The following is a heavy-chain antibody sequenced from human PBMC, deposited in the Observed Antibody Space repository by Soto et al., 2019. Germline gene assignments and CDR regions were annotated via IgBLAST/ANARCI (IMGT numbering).Heavy chain of an antibody. Sequence: ASVKVSCKASGYTFTSYDINWVRQATGQGLEWMGWMNPNSGNTGYAQKFQGRVTMTRNTSISTAYTELSSLRSEDTAVYYCARGFYDYIWGSYRYNWFDPWGQGTLVTVSS. J-gene: IGHJ5*02. D-gene: IGHD3-16*02. CDR2: MNPNSGNT. CDR3: ARGFYDYIWGSYRYNWFDP. CDR1: GYTFTSYD. V-gene: IGHV1-8*01.